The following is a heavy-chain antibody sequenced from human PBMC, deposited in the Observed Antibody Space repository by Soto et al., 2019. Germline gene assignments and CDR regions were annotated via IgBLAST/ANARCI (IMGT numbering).Heavy chain of an antibody. CDR2: ISYDGSNK. CDR1: GFTFSSYA. Sequence: GGSLRLSCAASGFTFSSYAMHWVRQAPGKGLEWVAVISYDGSNKYYADSVKGRFTISRDNSKNTLYLQMNSLRAEDTAVYYCARGGYYYDSSGYWSSVGGHFDYWGQGTLVTVSS. D-gene: IGHD3-22*01. CDR3: ARGGYYYDSSGYWSSVGGHFDY. J-gene: IGHJ4*02. V-gene: IGHV3-30-3*01.